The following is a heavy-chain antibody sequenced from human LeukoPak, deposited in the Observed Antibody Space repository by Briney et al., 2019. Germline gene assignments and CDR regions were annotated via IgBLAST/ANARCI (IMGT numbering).Heavy chain of an antibody. CDR2: IYTSGST. CDR1: GGSISSYY. V-gene: IGHV4-4*07. D-gene: IGHD6-19*01. Sequence: PSETLSLTCTVSGGSISSYYWSWIRQPAGKGLEWIGRIYTSGSTNYNPSLKSRVTISVDKSKNQFSLKLSSVTAADTAVYYCARGEAVAARGYYFDYWGQETLVTVSS. CDR3: ARGEAVAARGYYFDY. J-gene: IGHJ4*02.